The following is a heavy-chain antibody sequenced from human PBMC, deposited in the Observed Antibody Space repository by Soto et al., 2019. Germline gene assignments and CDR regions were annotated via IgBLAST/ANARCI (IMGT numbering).Heavy chain of an antibody. Sequence: GGSLRLSCAASGFTFSSYSMNWVRQAPGKGLEWVSSISSSSSYIYYADSVKGRFTISRDNAKNSLYLQMNSLRAEDTAVYYCARDYDYIWGSYRVNWFDPWGQGTLVTVSS. J-gene: IGHJ5*02. CDR2: ISSSSSYI. D-gene: IGHD3-16*02. CDR3: ARDYDYIWGSYRVNWFDP. CDR1: GFTFSSYS. V-gene: IGHV3-21*01.